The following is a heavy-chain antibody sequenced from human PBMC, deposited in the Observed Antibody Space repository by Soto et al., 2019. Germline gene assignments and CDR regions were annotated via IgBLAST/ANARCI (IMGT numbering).Heavy chain of an antibody. Sequence: SETLSLTCTVSGGSISSSDYYWGWIRQPPGKGLEWIGNIYYSGSASYNPSLKSRVTISVDTSKNQVSLKLSSVTAADTAVYYCARGLITGSHYSGGWYYFDSWGQGTQVTVSS. J-gene: IGHJ4*02. D-gene: IGHD6-19*01. CDR2: IYYSGSA. V-gene: IGHV4-39*01. CDR3: ARGLITGSHYSGGWYYFDS. CDR1: GGSISSSDYY.